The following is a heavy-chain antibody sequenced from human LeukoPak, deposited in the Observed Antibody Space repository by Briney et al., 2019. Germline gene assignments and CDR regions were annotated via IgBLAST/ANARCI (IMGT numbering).Heavy chain of an antibody. D-gene: IGHD6-13*01. CDR3: ARGAAGTRDY. CDR2: IYYSGST. CDR1: GGSISSYY. Sequence: PSETLSLTCTVSGGSISSYYWSWIRQPPGKGLEWIGYIYYSGSTKYNPSLTGRVTISVDTSKNQFSLNLSSVTAADTAVYYCARGAAGTRDYWGQGTLVTVSS. J-gene: IGHJ4*02. V-gene: IGHV4-59*01.